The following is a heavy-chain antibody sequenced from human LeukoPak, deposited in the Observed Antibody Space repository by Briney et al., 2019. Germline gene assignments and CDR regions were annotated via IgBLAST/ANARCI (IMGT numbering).Heavy chain of an antibody. CDR2: ISRTSSFI. CDR3: ARDPDYYGSGSYYNHYFDY. V-gene: IGHV3-21*01. J-gene: IGHJ4*02. D-gene: IGHD3-10*01. Sequence: GGSLRLSCAGTGFTFSYYSMNWVRQAPGKGLEWVSSISRTSSFIYYADSLKGRFTISRDNAKSSLYLQMNSLRAEDTAVYYCARDPDYYGSGSYYNHYFDYWGQGTLVTVSS. CDR1: GFTFSYYS.